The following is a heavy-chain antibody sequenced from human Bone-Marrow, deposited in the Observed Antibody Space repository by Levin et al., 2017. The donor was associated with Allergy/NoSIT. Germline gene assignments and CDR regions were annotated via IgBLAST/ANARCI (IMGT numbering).Heavy chain of an antibody. J-gene: IGHJ2*01. CDR2: IFYSGST. CDR3: ARDPIGDHDTAIVTGYNWYFDL. CDR1: GDSINSDTYY. V-gene: IGHV4-31*03. Sequence: SETLSLTCTVSGDSINSDTYYWSWIRHLPGKGLEWIGSIFYSGSTYYNPSLKSRISISVDTSKNQFSLRLGSVAAADTAVYYCARDPIGDHDTAIVTGYNWYFDLWGRGTLVTVSS. D-gene: IGHD5-18*01.